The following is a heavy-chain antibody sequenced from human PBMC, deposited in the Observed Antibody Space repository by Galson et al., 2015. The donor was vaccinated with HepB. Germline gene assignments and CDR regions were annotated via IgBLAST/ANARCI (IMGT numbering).Heavy chain of an antibody. CDR1: GFTFSSYG. D-gene: IGHD6-6*01. CDR3: ARQGSSSENYYYMDG. Sequence: SLRLSCAASGFTFSSYGMHWVRQAPGKGLECVAVIWYDGSNKYYADSVKGRFTISRDNSKNTLYLQMNSLRAEDTAVYYCARQGSSSENYYYMDGWGKGTTGTVSS. V-gene: IGHV3-33*01. J-gene: IGHJ6*03. CDR2: IWYDGSNK.